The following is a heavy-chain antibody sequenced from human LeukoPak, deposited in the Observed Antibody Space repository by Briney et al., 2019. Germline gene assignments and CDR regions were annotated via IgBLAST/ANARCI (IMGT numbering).Heavy chain of an antibody. V-gene: IGHV1-2*02. CDR2: INPNSGGT. J-gene: IGHJ4*02. D-gene: IGHD4-11*01. CDR3: ARDRDYTLIQDY. Sequence: ASVNVSCKASGYTFTGYYMHWVRQAAGQGLEGMGWINPNSGGTNYAQKFQGRVTMTRDTSISTAYMELSRLRSDDTAVYYCARDRDYTLIQDYWGQGTLVTVSS. CDR1: GYTFTGYY.